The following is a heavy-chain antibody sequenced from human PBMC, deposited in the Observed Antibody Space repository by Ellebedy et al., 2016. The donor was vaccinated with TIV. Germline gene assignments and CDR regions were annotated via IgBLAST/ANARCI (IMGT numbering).Heavy chain of an antibody. V-gene: IGHV3-30*19. CDR3: ARGDSYFDY. CDR1: GFTFSSYG. Sequence: GESLKISXAASGFTFSSYGMHWVRQAPGKGLEWVAVIWYDGSNKYYADSVKGRFTISRDNSKNTLYLQMNSLRAEDTAVYYCARGDSYFDYWGQGTLVTVSS. J-gene: IGHJ4*02. CDR2: IWYDGSNK. D-gene: IGHD3-16*01.